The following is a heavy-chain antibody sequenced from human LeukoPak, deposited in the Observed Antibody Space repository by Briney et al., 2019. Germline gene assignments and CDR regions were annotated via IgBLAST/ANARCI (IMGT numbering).Heavy chain of an antibody. CDR1: GFTFSSYG. D-gene: IGHD2-8*02. Sequence: GGSLRLSCAASGFTFSSYGMHWVRQAPGKGLEWVAVISYDGSNKYYADSVKGRFTISRDNSKNTLYLQMNSLKTEDTALYYCSTDSLVQNYWGQGTLVTVSS. CDR3: STDSLVQNY. CDR2: ISYDGSNK. J-gene: IGHJ4*02. V-gene: IGHV3-30*03.